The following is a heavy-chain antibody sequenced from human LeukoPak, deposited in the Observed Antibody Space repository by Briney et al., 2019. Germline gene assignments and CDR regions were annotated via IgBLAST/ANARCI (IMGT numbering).Heavy chain of an antibody. Sequence: PGGSLRLSCAASGFTFSSYSINWVRQAPGKGLEWVSSISSSSSYIYYADSVKGRFTISRDNAKNSLYLQMNSLRAEDTAVYYCLPSGILTGPQGYWGQGTLVTVSS. CDR3: LPSGILTGPQGY. CDR2: ISSSSSYI. J-gene: IGHJ4*02. V-gene: IGHV3-21*01. CDR1: GFTFSSYS. D-gene: IGHD3-9*01.